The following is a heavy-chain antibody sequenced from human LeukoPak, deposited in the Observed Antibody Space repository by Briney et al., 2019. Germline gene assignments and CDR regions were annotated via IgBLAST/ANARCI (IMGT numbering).Heavy chain of an antibody. Sequence: ASVKVSCKASGGTFSSYAISWVRQAPGQGLEWMGGIIPIFGTANYAQKFRGRVTITRDTSASTAYMELSSLRSEDTAVYYCARTVTNFYYYYGMDVWGQGTTVTVSS. J-gene: IGHJ6*02. D-gene: IGHD4-17*01. CDR2: IIPIFGTA. V-gene: IGHV1-69*05. CDR1: GGTFSSYA. CDR3: ARTVTNFYYYYGMDV.